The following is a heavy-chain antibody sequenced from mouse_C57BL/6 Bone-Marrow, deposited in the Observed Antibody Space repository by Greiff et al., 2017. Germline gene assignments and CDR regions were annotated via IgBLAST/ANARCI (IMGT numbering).Heavy chain of an antibody. CDR3: ARSKFITTVVADAMDY. CDR1: GYTFNDYY. D-gene: IGHD1-1*01. CDR2: INPYNGGT. Sequence: EVQLVESGPVLVKPGASVKMSCKASGYTFNDYYMNWVKQSHGKSLEWIGVINPYNGGTSYNQKFKGKATLTVDKSSSTAYMELNSLTSEDSAVYYCARSKFITTVVADAMDYWGQGTSVTVSS. J-gene: IGHJ4*01. V-gene: IGHV1-19*01.